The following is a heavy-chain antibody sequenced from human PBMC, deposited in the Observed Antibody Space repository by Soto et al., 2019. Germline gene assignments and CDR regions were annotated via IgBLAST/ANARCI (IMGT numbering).Heavy chain of an antibody. CDR3: ARMAGYDSSGYYYYYGMDV. V-gene: IGHV1-46*01. CDR2: INPSGGST. CDR1: GYTFTSYY. J-gene: IGHJ6*02. D-gene: IGHD3-22*01. Sequence: SVKVSCKASGYTFTSYYMHWVRQAPGQGLEWMGIINPSGGSTSYAQKFQGRVTMTRDTSTSTVYMELSSLRSEDTAVYYCARMAGYDSSGYYYYYGMDVWGQGTTVTVSS.